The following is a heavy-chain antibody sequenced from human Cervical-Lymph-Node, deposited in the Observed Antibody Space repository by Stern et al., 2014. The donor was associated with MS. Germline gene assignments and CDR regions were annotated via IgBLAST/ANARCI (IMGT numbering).Heavy chain of an antibody. CDR1: GFSFSRYA. Sequence: QVQLGQSEGGVVQPGRSLRLSCAASGFSFSRYAMHWVRQAPGKGLEWVALIWYDGSNPYYADSVTGRFTISRDNFKNTLYLQMNSLRAEDTAVYYCASAYSSSHYYFDYWGQGTLVTVSS. CDR2: IWYDGSNP. CDR3: ASAYSSSHYYFDY. D-gene: IGHD6-13*01. J-gene: IGHJ4*02. V-gene: IGHV3-33*01.